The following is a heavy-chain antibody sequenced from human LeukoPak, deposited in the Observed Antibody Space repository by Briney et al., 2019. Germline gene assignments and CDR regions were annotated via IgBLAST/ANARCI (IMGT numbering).Heavy chain of an antibody. CDR1: GYTFTGYY. Sequence: GASVKVSCKASGYTFTGYYMHWVRQAPGQGLEWMGWINPNSGGTNYAQKFQGWVTMTRDTSISTAYMELSRLRSDDTAVYYCAREPDNSGGNLHFDYWGQGTLVTVSS. CDR3: AREPDNSGGNLHFDY. CDR2: INPNSGGT. V-gene: IGHV1-2*04. J-gene: IGHJ4*02. D-gene: IGHD2-15*01.